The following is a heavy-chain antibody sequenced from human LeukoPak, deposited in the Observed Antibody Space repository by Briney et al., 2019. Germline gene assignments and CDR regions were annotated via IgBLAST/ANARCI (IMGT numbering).Heavy chain of an antibody. V-gene: IGHV4-59*01. D-gene: IGHD5-18*01. J-gene: IGHJ4*02. CDR1: GGSISSYY. CDR3: ARDSSYGFFDY. CDR2: IYYSGST. Sequence: SETLSLTCTVSGGSISSYYWSWIRQPPGKGLERIGYIYYSGSTNYNPSLKSRVTISVDTSKNQFSLKLSSVTAADTAVYYCARDSSYGFFDYWGQGTLVTVSS.